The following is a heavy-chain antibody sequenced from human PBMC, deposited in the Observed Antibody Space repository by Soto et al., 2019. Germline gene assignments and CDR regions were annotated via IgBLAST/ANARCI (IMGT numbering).Heavy chain of an antibody. CDR2: ISGSGGTT. J-gene: IGHJ3*02. CDR1: GFTFSSYA. D-gene: IGHD6-19*01. V-gene: IGHV3-23*01. Sequence: EVRLLESGGGLVQPGGSLRLSCAASGFTFSSYAMSWVRQAPGKGLEWVLAISGSGGTTYYADSVKGRFTFSRDNSKNTLYLQMNSLRAEDTAVYYCAKTANGWFSAFDIWGQGTMVTVSS. CDR3: AKTANGWFSAFDI.